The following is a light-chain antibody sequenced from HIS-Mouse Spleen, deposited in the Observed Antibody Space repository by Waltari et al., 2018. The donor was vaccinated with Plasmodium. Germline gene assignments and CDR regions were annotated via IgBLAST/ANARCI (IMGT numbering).Light chain of an antibody. Sequence: DIQMTQSPSPLSASVGDRVTITCRPSQSISSRLAWYQQKPGKAPKLLIYKASSLESGVPSRFSGSGSGTEFTLTISSLQPDDCATYYCQQYNSYSWTFGQGTKVEIK. CDR2: KAS. CDR3: QQYNSYSWT. J-gene: IGKJ1*01. CDR1: QSISSR. V-gene: IGKV1-5*03.